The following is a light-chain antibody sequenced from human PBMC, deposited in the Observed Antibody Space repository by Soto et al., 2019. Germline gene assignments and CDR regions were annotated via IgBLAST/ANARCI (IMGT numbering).Light chain of an antibody. CDR1: QSVTSNY. Sequence: EIVLTQSPGTLSLSPGERATLSCRASQSVTSNYLAWYQQKPGQAPRLLICDASSRATGIPDRFSGSGSGTDFTFTIARLEPEDFAVYYCQQYGTSPYSFGQGTKLEIK. CDR2: DAS. CDR3: QQYGTSPYS. V-gene: IGKV3-20*01. J-gene: IGKJ2*01.